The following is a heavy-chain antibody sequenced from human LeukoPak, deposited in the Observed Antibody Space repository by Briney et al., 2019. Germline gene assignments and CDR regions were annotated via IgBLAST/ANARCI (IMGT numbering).Heavy chain of an antibody. CDR1: GGSFSGYY. V-gene: IGHV4-34*01. J-gene: IGHJ4*02. D-gene: IGHD3-22*01. CDR2: INHSGSP. Sequence: ETLSLTCAVYGGSFSGYYWSWIRQPPGKGLEWIGEINHSGSPNYNPSLKSRVTISVDTSKNQFSLKLSSVTAADTAVYYCAREYYYDSSGYYYWGQGTLVTVSS. CDR3: AREYYYDSSGYYY.